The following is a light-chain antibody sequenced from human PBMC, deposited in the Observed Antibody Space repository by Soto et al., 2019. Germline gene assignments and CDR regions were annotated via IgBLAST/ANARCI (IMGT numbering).Light chain of an antibody. Sequence: QSVLTQPASVSGSPGQSITMSCKGTSSDVGSYNLISWYQQHPGKAPKLIIYEGDKRPSGVSDRFSGSKSGNTASLTISGLQAEDESDYYCCSYAGRGVFGTGTKVTVL. CDR3: CSYAGRGV. V-gene: IGLV2-23*01. J-gene: IGLJ1*01. CDR2: EGD. CDR1: SSDVGSYNL.